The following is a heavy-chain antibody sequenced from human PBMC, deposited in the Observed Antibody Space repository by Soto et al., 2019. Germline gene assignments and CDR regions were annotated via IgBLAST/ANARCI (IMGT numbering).Heavy chain of an antibody. J-gene: IGHJ3*02. CDR2: INAGNGNT. D-gene: IGHD2-15*01. CDR1: GYTFTSYA. Sequence: ASVKVSCKASGYTFTSYAMHWVRQAPGQRLEWMGWINAGNGNTKYSQKFQGRVTITRDTSASTAYMELSSLRSEDTAVYYCARGFNGGYCSGGSCLWYAFDIWCQGTMVTVSS. CDR3: ARGFNGGYCSGGSCLWYAFDI. V-gene: IGHV1-3*01.